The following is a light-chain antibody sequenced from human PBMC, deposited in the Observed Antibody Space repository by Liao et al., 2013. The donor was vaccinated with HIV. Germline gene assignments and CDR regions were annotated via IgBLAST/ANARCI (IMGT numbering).Light chain of an antibody. CDR3: QVWDSSRDVI. J-gene: IGLJ2*01. CDR1: NIGSKS. CDR2: YDS. V-gene: IGLV3-21*04. Sequence: SYELTQPPSVSVAPGKTATITCGGNNIGSKSVHWYQQKPGQAPVLVIYYDSDRPSGIPERFSGSNSGNTATLTISRVEAGDEADHYCQVWDSSRDVIFGGGTKLTVL.